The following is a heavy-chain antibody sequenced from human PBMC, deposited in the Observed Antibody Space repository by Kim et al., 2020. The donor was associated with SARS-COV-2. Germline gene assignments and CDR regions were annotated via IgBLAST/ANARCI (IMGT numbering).Heavy chain of an antibody. CDR2: ITDSGAGT. J-gene: IGHJ5*02. CDR3: AKGAYSSTWRGGFDP. CDR1: GFTFSSHA. Sequence: GGSLRLSCAASGFTFSSHAMHWVRQAPGKGLEWVSSITDSGAGTFYADSVKGRFTLTRDNSKNILYLQINSLRGDDTAVYYCAKGAYSSTWRGGFDPWG. V-gene: IGHV3-23*01. D-gene: IGHD6-13*01.